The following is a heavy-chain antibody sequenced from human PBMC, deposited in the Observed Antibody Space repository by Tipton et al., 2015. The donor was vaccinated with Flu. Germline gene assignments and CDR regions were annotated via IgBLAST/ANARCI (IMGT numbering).Heavy chain of an antibody. Sequence: TLSLTCAVSGGSIRSFFGGWIRQPPGKGLELIGTIDYVGDTHYNPSLKSRVTISADTSKNQFSLKLRSVTAADTAVYYCARLSYYDVDLKNFYFDYWGQGTLVTVSS. CDR1: GGSIRSFF. J-gene: IGHJ4*02. CDR3: ARLSYYDVDLKNFYFDY. D-gene: IGHD3-10*02. V-gene: IGHV4-39*01. CDR2: IDYVGDT.